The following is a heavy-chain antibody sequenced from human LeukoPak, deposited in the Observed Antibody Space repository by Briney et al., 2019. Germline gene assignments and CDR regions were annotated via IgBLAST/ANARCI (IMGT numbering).Heavy chain of an antibody. D-gene: IGHD6-19*01. CDR2: ISTSVSG. CDR1: GGSISSYY. V-gene: IGHV4-4*07. Sequence: SGTLSLTCTVSGGSISSYYWSWTRQPAGKGLEWIGRISTSVSGNSNPSLKSRVTMSADTSKNQFSLKLSSVTAADTAVYYCARDISVAGSFLPFDYWGQGTLVTVSA. CDR3: ARDISVAGSFLPFDY. J-gene: IGHJ4*02.